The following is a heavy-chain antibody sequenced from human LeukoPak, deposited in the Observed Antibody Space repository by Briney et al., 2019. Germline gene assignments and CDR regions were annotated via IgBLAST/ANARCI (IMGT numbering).Heavy chain of an antibody. CDR2: ISRSGTYI. J-gene: IGHJ4*02. Sequence: PGGSLRLSCAASGFTFNSYSMNWVRQAPGKGLEWLSSISRSGTYIYYVDSVEGRFTSSRDNAKSSLFLQMNSLRAEDTAVYYCARESMAVGASYFDYWGQGTLVTVSS. D-gene: IGHD2-15*01. CDR3: ARESMAVGASYFDY. V-gene: IGHV3-21*01. CDR1: GFTFNSYS.